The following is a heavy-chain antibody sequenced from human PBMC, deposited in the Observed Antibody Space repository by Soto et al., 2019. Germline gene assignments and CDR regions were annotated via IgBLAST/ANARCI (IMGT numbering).Heavy chain of an antibody. CDR2: IWYDGSNK. CDR1: GFTFSSYG. CDR3: ARDFWSGYLGFDY. D-gene: IGHD3-3*01. J-gene: IGHJ4*02. Sequence: GGSLRLSCAASGFTFSSYGMHWVRQAPGKGLEWVAVIWYDGSNKYYADSVKGRFTISRDNSKNTLYLQMNSLRAEDTAVYYCARDFWSGYLGFDYWGQGTLVTVSS. V-gene: IGHV3-33*01.